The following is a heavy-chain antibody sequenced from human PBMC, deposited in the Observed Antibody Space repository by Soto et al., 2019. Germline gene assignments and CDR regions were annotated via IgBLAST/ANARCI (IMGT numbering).Heavy chain of an antibody. CDR3: ARAGELVVVAAADY. V-gene: IGHV1-18*04. CDR1: GYTITSYG. J-gene: IGHJ4*02. D-gene: IGHD2-15*01. CDR2: ISAYNGNT. Sequence: ASLKGSCKTAGYTITSYGISCVLQATGQGLEWMGWISAYNGNTNYAQKLQGRVTMTTDTSTSTAYMELRSLRSDDTAVYYCARAGELVVVAAADYWGQGTLVTVSS.